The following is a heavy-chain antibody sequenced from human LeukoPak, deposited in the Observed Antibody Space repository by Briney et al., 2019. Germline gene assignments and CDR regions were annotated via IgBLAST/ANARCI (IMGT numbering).Heavy chain of an antibody. D-gene: IGHD3-22*01. CDR1: GYTFTAYY. J-gene: IGHJ4*02. CDR2: INPNSGDT. CDR3: ARGPNYYDSSGFHYRD. Sequence: ASVKVSCKASGYTFTAYYMHWVQQAPGQGLEWMGWINPNSGDTKIAQKFQGRVTMTRDTSISTAYMELSSLRSDDTAVLYCARGPNYYDSSGFHYRDWGQGPLVTVSS. V-gene: IGHV1-2*02.